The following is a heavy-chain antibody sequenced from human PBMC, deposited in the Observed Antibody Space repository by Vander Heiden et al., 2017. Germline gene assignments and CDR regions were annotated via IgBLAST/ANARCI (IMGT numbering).Heavy chain of an antibody. V-gene: IGHV1-18*01. CDR2: ISTYNGNT. D-gene: IGHD2-8*02. J-gene: IGHJ4*02. Sequence: QVQLVQSGADVKMPGASVQVSCKPSGSTFTTYHIAWVRHAPGQGLEWMGWISTYNGNTNYAQKFQGRVTMTTDTSSGTVYMELRSLRSDDTAVFYCARRYCTGGYCYYDYWGQGTLVTVSS. CDR3: ARRYCTGGYCYYDY. CDR1: GSTFTTYH.